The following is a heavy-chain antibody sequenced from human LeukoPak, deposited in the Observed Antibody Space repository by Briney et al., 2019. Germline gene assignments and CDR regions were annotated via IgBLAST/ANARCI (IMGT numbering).Heavy chain of an antibody. D-gene: IGHD3-10*01. CDR1: GYTFTGYY. Sequence: ASVKVSCKASGYTFTGYYMHWVRQAPGQGLEWMGWINPNSGGTNYAQKFQGRVTMTRDTSISTAYMELSRLRSEDTAVYYCAREGLLWFGDPSPVDYWGQGTLVTVSS. CDR3: AREGLLWFGDPSPVDY. V-gene: IGHV1-2*02. CDR2: INPNSGGT. J-gene: IGHJ4*02.